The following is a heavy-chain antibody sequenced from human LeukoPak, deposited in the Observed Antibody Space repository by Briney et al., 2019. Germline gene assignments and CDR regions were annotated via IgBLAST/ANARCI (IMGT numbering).Heavy chain of an antibody. CDR3: ASGGGWYWSFDY. CDR2: IYHSGST. V-gene: IGHV4-31*03. CDR1: GTSVSTGGFY. Sequence: SETLSLTCSVSGTSVSTGGFYWTWIRQLQGKGLEWIGYIYHSGSTNYHPSLKSRVIISIDTSKNQFSLNLNSVTAADTAVYYCASGGGWYWSFDYWGQGTLVTVSS. J-gene: IGHJ4*02. D-gene: IGHD6-19*01.